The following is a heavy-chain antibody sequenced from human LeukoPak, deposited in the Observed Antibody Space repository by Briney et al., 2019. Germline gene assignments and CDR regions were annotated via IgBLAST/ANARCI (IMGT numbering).Heavy chain of an antibody. V-gene: IGHV3-21*01. J-gene: IGHJ4*02. Sequence: GGSLRLSCAASGFTFSSYSMNWVRQAPGKGLEWVSSISSSSSYIYYADSVKGRFTIPRDNAKNSLYLQMNSLRAEDTAVYYCARDRFGELFSDYWGQGTLVTVSS. CDR2: ISSSSSYI. CDR1: GFTFSSYS. D-gene: IGHD3-10*01. CDR3: ARDRFGELFSDY.